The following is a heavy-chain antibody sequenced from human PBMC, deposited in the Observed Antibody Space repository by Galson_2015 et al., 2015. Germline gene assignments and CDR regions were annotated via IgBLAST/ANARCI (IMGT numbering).Heavy chain of an antibody. CDR1: GFTFSDYA. V-gene: IGHV3-23*01. D-gene: IGHD1-14*01. CDR2: LSGSGGTT. CDR3: ARLSITGDSVFDI. Sequence: SLRLSCAAFGFTFSDYAMSWVRQAPGKGLEWVSDLSGSGGTTNYADSVKGRFTISRDNSRNTLFLRMDSLRAEDTAVYFCARLSITGDSVFDIWGQGTMVTVSS. J-gene: IGHJ3*02.